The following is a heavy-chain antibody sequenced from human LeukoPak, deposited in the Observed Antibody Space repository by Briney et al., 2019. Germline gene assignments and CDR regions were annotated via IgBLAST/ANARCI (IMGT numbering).Heavy chain of an antibody. CDR2: IYHSGST. CDR1: GGSISSGGYY. J-gene: IGHJ3*02. V-gene: IGHV4-30-2*01. CDR3: ARADDCTNGVCDAFDI. Sequence: PSETLSLTCTVSGGSISSGGYYWSWIRQPPGKGLEWIGYIYHSGSTYYNPSLKSRVTISVVRYKNQFSLKLSSVTAADTAVYYCARADDCTNGVCDAFDIWGQGTMVTVSS. D-gene: IGHD2-8*01.